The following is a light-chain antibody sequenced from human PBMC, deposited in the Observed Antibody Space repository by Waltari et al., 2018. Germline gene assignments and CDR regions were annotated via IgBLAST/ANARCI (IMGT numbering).Light chain of an antibody. Sequence: DIVMTQSPDSLAVSLGERVTINCKSSQSLLYNSNDNNYLAWYQQNPCQPPKLLFYWASTRHSGVPDRFSGSESETDFTLTISSLQAEDVAVYYGQQYYSRRTFGQGTRVEIK. CDR1: QSLLYNSNDNNY. V-gene: IGKV4-1*01. CDR3: QQYYSRRT. J-gene: IGKJ1*01. CDR2: WAS.